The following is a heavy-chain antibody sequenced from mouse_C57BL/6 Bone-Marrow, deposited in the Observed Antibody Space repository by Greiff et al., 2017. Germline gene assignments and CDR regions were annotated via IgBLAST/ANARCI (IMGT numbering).Heavy chain of an antibody. J-gene: IGHJ1*03. D-gene: IGHD1-1*01. CDR2: INPNYGTT. CDR1: GYSFTDYN. Sequence: EVKLVESGPELVKPGASVTISCKASGYSFTDYNMNLVQPSNGKSLEWIGVINPNYGTTSYNQKFKGKATLTVDQSSSTAYMQLNSLTSEDSAVYYCARGYYGSRHWYFDVWGTGTTVTVSS. CDR3: ARGYYGSRHWYFDV. V-gene: IGHV1-39*01.